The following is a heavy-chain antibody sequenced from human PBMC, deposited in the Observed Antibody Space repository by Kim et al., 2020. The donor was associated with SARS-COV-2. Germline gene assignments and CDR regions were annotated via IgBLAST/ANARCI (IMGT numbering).Heavy chain of an antibody. J-gene: IGHJ4*02. Sequence: YAQKRQGRVTMTTDTSTSTAYMELRSLRSDDTAVYYCARLPYDSSGYSHYWGQGTLVTVSS. D-gene: IGHD3-22*01. CDR3: ARLPYDSSGYSHY. V-gene: IGHV1-18*01.